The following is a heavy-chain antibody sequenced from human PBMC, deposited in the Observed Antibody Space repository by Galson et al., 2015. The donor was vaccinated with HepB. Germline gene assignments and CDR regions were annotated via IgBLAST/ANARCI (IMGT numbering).Heavy chain of an antibody. J-gene: IGHJ4*02. Sequence: SLRLSCAASGFTFDDYGMSWVRQAPGKGLEWVSGINWNGGSTGYADSVKGRFTISRDNAKNSLYLQMNSLRAEDTALYHCARVEGVGPYYSIDYWGRGTLVTVSS. D-gene: IGHD3-16*01. V-gene: IGHV3-20*01. CDR2: INWNGGST. CDR3: ARVEGVGPYYSIDY. CDR1: GFTFDDYG.